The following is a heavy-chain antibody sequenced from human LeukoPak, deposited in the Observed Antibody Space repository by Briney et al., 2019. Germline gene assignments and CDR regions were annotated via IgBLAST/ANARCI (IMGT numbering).Heavy chain of an antibody. Sequence: GGSLRLSCAASGFTFNTYAMSWVRQAPGKALEWVSAIGAGGGSTYYADSVKGRFTISRDNSKNTLYLQMNSLRAEDTAVYYCVGDGRDGYNIYFHHWGQGTLVTVSS. CDR1: GFTFNTYA. CDR3: VGDGRDGYNIYFHH. J-gene: IGHJ1*01. CDR2: IGAGGGST. V-gene: IGHV3-23*01. D-gene: IGHD5-24*01.